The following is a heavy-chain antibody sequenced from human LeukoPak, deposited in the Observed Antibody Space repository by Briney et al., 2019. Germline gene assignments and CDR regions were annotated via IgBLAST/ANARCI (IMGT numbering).Heavy chain of an antibody. Sequence: GGSLRLSCVASGFTFSSYAMSWVRQAPGKGLEWVSAISGSGGSTYYADSVKGRFTISRDNSKNTLYLQMNSLRAEDTAVYYCAVTGYYRGYFDYWGQGTLVTVSS. CDR3: AVTGYYRGYFDY. V-gene: IGHV3-23*01. D-gene: IGHD3-9*01. CDR1: GFTFSSYA. J-gene: IGHJ4*02. CDR2: ISGSGGST.